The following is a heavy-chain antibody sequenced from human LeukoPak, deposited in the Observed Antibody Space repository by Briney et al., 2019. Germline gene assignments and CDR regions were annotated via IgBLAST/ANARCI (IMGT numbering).Heavy chain of an antibody. CDR2: ISGSGGST. CDR3: ARLLRVKTVGPDLYYFDY. CDR1: GFTFSSYA. D-gene: IGHD1-14*01. V-gene: IGHV3-23*01. Sequence: PGGSLRLSCAASGFTFSSYAMSWVRQAPGKGLEWVSAISGSGGSTYYADSVKGRFTISRGNSKNTLYLQMNSLRAEDTAVYYCARLLRVKTVGPDLYYFDYWGQGSLVTVSS. J-gene: IGHJ4*02.